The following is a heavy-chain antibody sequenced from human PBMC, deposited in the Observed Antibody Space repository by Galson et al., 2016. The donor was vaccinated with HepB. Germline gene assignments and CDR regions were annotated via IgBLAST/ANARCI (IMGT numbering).Heavy chain of an antibody. CDR1: GDAFTSYG. CDR2: ISNYKGDT. V-gene: IGHV1-18*01. Sequence: SVKVSCKASGDAFTSYGVSWVRQAPGQGLEWMGWISNYKGDTDYAQNFQGRVTMTRDTSTSTAYMELRSLGSDDTAVYYCASGVVVPAAPTNQYFYFSAMDVWGQGTTVTVSS. J-gene: IGHJ6*02. CDR3: ASGVVVPAAPTNQYFYFSAMDV. D-gene: IGHD2-2*01.